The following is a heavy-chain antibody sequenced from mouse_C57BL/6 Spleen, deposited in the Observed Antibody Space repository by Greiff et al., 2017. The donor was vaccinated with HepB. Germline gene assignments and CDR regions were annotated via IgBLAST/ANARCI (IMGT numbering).Heavy chain of an antibody. Sequence: QVQLQQPGAELVKPGASVKLSCKASGYTFTSYWMHWVKQRPGQGLEWIGMIHPNSGSTNYNEKFKSKATLTVDKSSSTAYMQLSSRTSEDSAVYYCARDYGSNYAIDYWGQGTSVTVSS. D-gene: IGHD1-1*01. CDR2: IHPNSGST. V-gene: IGHV1-64*01. J-gene: IGHJ4*01. CDR3: ARDYGSNYAIDY. CDR1: GYTFTSYW.